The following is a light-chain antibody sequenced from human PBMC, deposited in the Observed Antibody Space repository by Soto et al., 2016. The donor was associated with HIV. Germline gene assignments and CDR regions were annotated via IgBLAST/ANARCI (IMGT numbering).Light chain of an antibody. J-gene: IGKJ2*01. CDR2: A. CDR3: QQYYSIPHT. V-gene: IGKV1-NL1*01. Sequence: DIQMTQSPSSLSASVGDRVTITCRASQGISDSLAWYQQKPGKAPKLLLYAASRFSGSGSGTDYTLTISSLQPEDFATYHCQQYYSIPHTFGQGTKLEIK. CDR1: QGISDS.